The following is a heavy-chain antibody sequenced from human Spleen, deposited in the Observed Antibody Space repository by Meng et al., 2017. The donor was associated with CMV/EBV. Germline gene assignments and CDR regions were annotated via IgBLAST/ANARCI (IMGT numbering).Heavy chain of an antibody. CDR1: GFTFSDYY. D-gene: IGHD3-10*01. CDR2: IGFDGSNE. Sequence: GESLKISCAASGFTFSDYYMSWIRQAPGKGLEWVAFIGFDGSNENYADSVKGRFTVSRDNSKNTLNLQMNSLTAEDTAVYYCARDRGFLTTNWFDPWGQGTLVTVSS. V-gene: IGHV3-30*02. CDR3: ARDRGFLTTNWFDP. J-gene: IGHJ5*02.